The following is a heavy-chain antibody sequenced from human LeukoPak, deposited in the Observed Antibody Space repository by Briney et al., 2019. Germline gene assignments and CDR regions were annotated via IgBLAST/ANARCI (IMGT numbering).Heavy chain of an antibody. CDR1: GFTFSSYS. CDR2: ISSSSSYI. J-gene: IGHJ4*02. D-gene: IGHD6-13*01. CDR3: AKDLSTGYSSSWSWYYFDY. V-gene: IGHV3-21*01. Sequence: GGSLRLSCAASGFTFSSYSMNWVRQAPGKGLEWVSSISSSSSYIYYADSVKGRFTISRDNSKNTLYLQMNSLRAEDTAVYYCAKDLSTGYSSSWSWYYFDYWGQGTLVTVSS.